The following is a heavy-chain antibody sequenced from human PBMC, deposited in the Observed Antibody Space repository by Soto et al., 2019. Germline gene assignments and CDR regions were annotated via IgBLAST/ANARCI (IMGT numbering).Heavy chain of an antibody. D-gene: IGHD2-15*01. CDR1: GFSLSTSGMR. Sequence: ASGPTLVNPTQTLTLTCTFSGFSLSTSGMRVSWIRQPPGKALEWLARIDWDDDKFYNTSLKTRLTIPKDSSKNQVVLTMTNMDPVDTATYYCARMFHCSGGTCPFDYWGQGALVTVSS. J-gene: IGHJ4*02. CDR3: ARMFHCSGGTCPFDY. CDR2: IDWDDDK. V-gene: IGHV2-70*04.